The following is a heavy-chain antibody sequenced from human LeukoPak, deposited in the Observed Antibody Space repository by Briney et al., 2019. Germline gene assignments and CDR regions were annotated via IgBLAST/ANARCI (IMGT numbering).Heavy chain of an antibody. CDR2: IRSKAYRGTT. J-gene: IGHJ4*02. Sequence: GGSLRLSCTSSGFTFGDYAMSWFRQAPGKGLEWIGFIRSKAYRGTTEYAASAKGRFAISRDDSKSIAYLQMNSLKTEDTAVYYCTKGAYGYLDYWGQGTLVTVSS. CDR3: TKGAYGYLDY. D-gene: IGHD4-17*01. V-gene: IGHV3-49*03. CDR1: GFTFGDYA.